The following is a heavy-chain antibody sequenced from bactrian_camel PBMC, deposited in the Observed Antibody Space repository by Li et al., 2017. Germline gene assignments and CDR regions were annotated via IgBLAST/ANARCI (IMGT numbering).Heavy chain of an antibody. Sequence: VQLVESGGGSVQTGGSLRLSCAPSGLSVSDFSMACFRQSPGKEREGVAHIYARNGRSDVADSVKGRFTVSQDDAKYTVFLQMNNLKPEDTCVYTCAADSEQWFGCSATSPANYDFWGPGTQVTVS. CDR1: GLSVSDFS. V-gene: IGHV3S35*01. J-gene: IGHJ4*01. D-gene: IGHD2*01. CDR3: AADSEQWFGCSATSPANYDF. CDR2: IYARNGRS.